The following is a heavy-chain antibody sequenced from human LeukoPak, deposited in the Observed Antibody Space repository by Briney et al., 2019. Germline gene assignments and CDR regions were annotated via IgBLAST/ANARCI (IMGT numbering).Heavy chain of an antibody. Sequence: PSETLSLTCAVSGGSFSSNSYYWVWIRQPPGKGLEGIGRIYYSGSTYYNPSLKGRVTISVDTSKNQFSLKLSSATAADTAVYYCARHRGVNYDSSGYYFWFDPWGQGTLVTVSS. CDR1: GGSFSSNSYY. V-gene: IGHV4-39*01. J-gene: IGHJ5*02. CDR3: ARHRGVNYDSSGYYFWFDP. CDR2: IYYSGST. D-gene: IGHD3-22*01.